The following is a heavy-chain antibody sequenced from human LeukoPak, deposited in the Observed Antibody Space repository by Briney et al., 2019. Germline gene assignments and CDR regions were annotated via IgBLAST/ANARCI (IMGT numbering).Heavy chain of an antibody. CDR3: ARGSSYYYDTSGYYFDY. J-gene: IGHJ4*02. V-gene: IGHV3-72*01. D-gene: IGHD3-22*01. Sequence: GGSLRLSCAASGFTFSDHYMDWVRQAPGKGLEWVGRSRNKANSYTTEYAASVKGRFTISRDDSKNSLYLQMNSLKTEDTAVYYCARGSSYYYDTSGYYFDYWGQGTPVTVSS. CDR1: GFTFSDHY. CDR2: SRNKANSYTT.